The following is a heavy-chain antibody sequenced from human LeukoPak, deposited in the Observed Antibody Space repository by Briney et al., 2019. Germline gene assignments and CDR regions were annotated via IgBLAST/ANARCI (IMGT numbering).Heavy chain of an antibody. D-gene: IGHD4-23*01. J-gene: IGHJ3*01. Sequence: PSETLSLTCAVYGGSFGGYYWSWIRQPPGKGLEWIGEINHSGSTNYNPSLKSRVTISVDTSKNQLSLKLSSVTAADTAVYYCARHSIGGNKDFDFWGQGTMVSVSS. CDR1: GGSFGGYY. CDR2: INHSGST. CDR3: ARHSIGGNKDFDF. V-gene: IGHV4-34*01.